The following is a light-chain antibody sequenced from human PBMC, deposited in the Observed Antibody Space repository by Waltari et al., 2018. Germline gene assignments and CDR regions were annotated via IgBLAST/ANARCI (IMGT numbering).Light chain of an antibody. Sequence: DIQLTQSPSYLSASVGDRVTITCRASQTLTTYLTWYQQRPGPAPKFLIYAASNLETGVPSRFSGGGSGTDFTLTISGLQPDDFATYYCQQSKEVPFTFGQGTKLEIK. J-gene: IGKJ2*01. CDR3: QQSKEVPFT. V-gene: IGKV1-39*01. CDR2: AAS. CDR1: QTLTTY.